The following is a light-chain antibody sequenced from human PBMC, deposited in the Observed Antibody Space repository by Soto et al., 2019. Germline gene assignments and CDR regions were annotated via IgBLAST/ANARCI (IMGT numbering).Light chain of an antibody. J-gene: IGKJ1*01. CDR2: AAS. Sequence: DIQMTQSPSSLSSSVGDRVTITCRASQDITDYLAWYQQKPGQVPNLLIYAASTLQSGVPSRFSGSGSGTDFTLTITGLQPEDVATYYCQNYNSAPCTFGQGTKVEIK. CDR3: QNYNSAPCT. CDR1: QDITDY. V-gene: IGKV1-27*01.